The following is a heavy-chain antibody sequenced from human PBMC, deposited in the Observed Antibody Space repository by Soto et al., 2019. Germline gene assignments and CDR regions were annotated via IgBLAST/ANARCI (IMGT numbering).Heavy chain of an antibody. CDR1: GFTFSSYW. CDR2: IKQDGSEK. Sequence: GGSLRLSCAASGFTFSSYWMSWVRQAPGKWLEWVANIKQDGSEKYYVDSVKGRFTISRDNAKNSLYLQMNSLRAEDTAVYYCARDSKGDIVATMTDYWGQGXLVTVYS. D-gene: IGHD5-12*01. J-gene: IGHJ4*02. V-gene: IGHV3-7*01. CDR3: ARDSKGDIVATMTDY.